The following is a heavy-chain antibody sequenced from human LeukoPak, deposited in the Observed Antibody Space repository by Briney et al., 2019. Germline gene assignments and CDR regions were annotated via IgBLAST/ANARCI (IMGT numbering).Heavy chain of an antibody. J-gene: IGHJ4*02. V-gene: IGHV4-34*01. CDR2: INHSGST. D-gene: IGHD5-18*01. CDR1: GGSFSGYY. CDR3: ARKGRGYSYGYFDY. Sequence: SETLSLTCAVYGGSFSGYYWSWIRQPPGKGLEWIEEINHSGSTNYNPSLKSRVTISVDTSKNQFSLKLSSVTAADTAVYYCARKGRGYSYGYFDYWGQGTLVTVSS.